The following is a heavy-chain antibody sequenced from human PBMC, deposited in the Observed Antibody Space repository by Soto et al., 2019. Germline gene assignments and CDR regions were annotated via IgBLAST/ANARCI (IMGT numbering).Heavy chain of an antibody. D-gene: IGHD3-3*01. CDR3: AREDFYYDGGHYFDS. CDR2: ISAYNGNT. CDR1: GYTFSDYL. Sequence: GASVKVSCKTSGYTFSDYLITWVRQAPGQGLEWMGWISAYNGNTNYTQKLQDRVTLTTDTATSTAYLELTSLRSDDTAVYFCAREDFYYDGGHYFDSWGQGTLVTVSS. V-gene: IGHV1-18*01. J-gene: IGHJ4*02.